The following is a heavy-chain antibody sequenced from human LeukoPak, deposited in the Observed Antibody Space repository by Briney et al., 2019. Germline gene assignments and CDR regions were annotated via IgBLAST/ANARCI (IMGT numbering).Heavy chain of an antibody. CDR3: ARRPYYYDSSGYYFAFDI. CDR2: IYYSGST. CDR1: GGSISSYY. V-gene: IGHV4-59*08. D-gene: IGHD3-22*01. Sequence: PSETLSLTCTVSGGSISSYYWSWIRQPPGKGLEWIGYIYYSGSTNYNPSLKSRVTISVDTSKNQFSLKLSSVTAADTAVYYCARRPYYYDSSGYYFAFDIWGQGTMVTVSS. J-gene: IGHJ3*02.